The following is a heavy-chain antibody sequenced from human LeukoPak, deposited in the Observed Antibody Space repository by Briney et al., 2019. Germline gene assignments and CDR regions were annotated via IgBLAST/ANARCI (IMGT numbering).Heavy chain of an antibody. J-gene: IGHJ3*02. Sequence: SETLSLTCTVSGGSISSYYWSWLRQPAGKGLEWIGRIYTSGSTNYNPSLKSRVTMSVDTSKNQFSLKLSSVTAADTAVYYCARDKAVAGTWDAFDIWGQGTMVTVSS. CDR2: IYTSGST. D-gene: IGHD6-19*01. CDR3: ARDKAVAGTWDAFDI. V-gene: IGHV4-4*07. CDR1: GGSISSYY.